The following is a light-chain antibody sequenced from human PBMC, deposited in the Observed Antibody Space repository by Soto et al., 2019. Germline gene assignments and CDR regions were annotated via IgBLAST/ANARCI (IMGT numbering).Light chain of an antibody. J-gene: IGKJ3*01. V-gene: IGKV1-39*01. CDR3: QQSYSTLPPGFT. CDR1: QSISSY. CDR2: AAS. Sequence: DIQMTQSPSSLTASVGDRVTITCRASQSISSYLNWYQQKPGKAPKLLIYAASSLQSGVPSRFSGSGSGTDFTLTISSLQPEDFATYYCQQSYSTLPPGFTFGPGTKVDIK.